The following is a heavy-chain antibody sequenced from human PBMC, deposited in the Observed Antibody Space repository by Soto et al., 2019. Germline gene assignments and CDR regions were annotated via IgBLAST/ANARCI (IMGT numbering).Heavy chain of an antibody. CDR1: GFTFSSYG. J-gene: IGHJ3*02. CDR2: ISYDGSNK. D-gene: IGHD3-22*01. V-gene: IGHV3-30*18. Sequence: PGGSLTLSCAASGFTFSSYGMHWVRQAPGKGLEWVAVISYDGSNKYYADSVKGRFTISRDNSKNTLYLQMNSLRAEDTAVYYCANDRSPGHYYDSSGIAGAFDICGHGTMVTVSS. CDR3: ANDRSPGHYYDSSGIAGAFDI.